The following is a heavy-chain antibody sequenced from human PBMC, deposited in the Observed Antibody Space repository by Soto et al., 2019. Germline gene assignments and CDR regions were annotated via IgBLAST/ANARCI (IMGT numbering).Heavy chain of an antibody. Sequence: QLLQSGGGLVQPGGSLTLSCAAFGFTFGTTAMSWVRQAPGEGLDGASTIDGSGGITYYADSVKGRFTISGDNSRNTVYLQMNSLGGDDTALYYCVKNSGWFNTWGQGALVTVSS. J-gene: IGHJ5*02. CDR3: VKNSGWFNT. CDR2: IDGSGGIT. CDR1: GFTFGTTA. V-gene: IGHV3-23*01.